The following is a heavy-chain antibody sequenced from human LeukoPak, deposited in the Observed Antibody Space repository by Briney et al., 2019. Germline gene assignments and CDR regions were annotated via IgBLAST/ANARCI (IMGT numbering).Heavy chain of an antibody. CDR2: INPNSGGT. CDR1: GYTFTGYY. J-gene: IGHJ4*02. D-gene: IGHD2-21*02. CDR3: ARGPIVVVTAPFDY. Sequence: ASVKVSCKASGYTFTGYYMHWVRQAPGQGLEWMGWINPNSGGTNYAQKFQGWVTMTRDTSISTAYMELRSLRSDDTAVYYCARGPIVVVTAPFDYWGQGTLVTVSS. V-gene: IGHV1-2*04.